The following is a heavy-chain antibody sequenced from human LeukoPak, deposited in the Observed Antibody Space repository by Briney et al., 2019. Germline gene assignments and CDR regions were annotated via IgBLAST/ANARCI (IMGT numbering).Heavy chain of an antibody. CDR1: GGTFSSYA. CDR3: ASVADCSGGSCYSGDY. Sequence: SVKVSCKASGGTFSSYAISWVRQAPGQGLEWMGGIIPIFGTANYAQKFQGRVTITTDESTSTAYMELSRLRSEDTAVYYCASVADCSGGSCYSGDYWGQGTLVTVSS. J-gene: IGHJ4*02. D-gene: IGHD2-15*01. V-gene: IGHV1-69*05. CDR2: IIPIFGTA.